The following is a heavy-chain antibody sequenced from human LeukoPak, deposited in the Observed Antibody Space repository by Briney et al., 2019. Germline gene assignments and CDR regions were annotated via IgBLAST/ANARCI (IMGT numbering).Heavy chain of an antibody. V-gene: IGHV1-46*01. J-gene: IGHJ4*02. D-gene: IGHD5-12*01. Sequence: WASVKVSCKASGYTFTSYYMHWVRQAPGQGLEWMGIINPSGGSTSYAQKFQGRVTMTRDMSTSTVYMELSSLRSEDTAVYYCARGGVYIVATSYYFDYWGQGTLVTVSS. CDR1: GYTFTSYY. CDR2: INPSGGST. CDR3: ARGGVYIVATSYYFDY.